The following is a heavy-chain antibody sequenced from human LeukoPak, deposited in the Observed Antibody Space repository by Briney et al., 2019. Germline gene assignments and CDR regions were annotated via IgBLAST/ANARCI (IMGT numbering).Heavy chain of an antibody. CDR3: ASLKSIAARSFFDY. CDR1: GFTFSSYW. J-gene: IGHJ4*02. V-gene: IGHV3-7*01. D-gene: IGHD6-6*01. Sequence: GGSLRLSCAASGFTFSSYWMSWVRQAPGKGLEWVANIKQDGSEKYYVDSAKGRFTISRDNAKNSLYLQMNSLRAEDTAVYYCASLKSIAARSFFDYWGQGTLVTVSS. CDR2: IKQDGSEK.